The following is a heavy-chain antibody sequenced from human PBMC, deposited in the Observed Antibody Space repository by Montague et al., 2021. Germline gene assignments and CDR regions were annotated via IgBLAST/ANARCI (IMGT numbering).Heavy chain of an antibody. CDR3: ATVFGGCSATSCYLYN. J-gene: IGHJ4*02. CDR2: IHHIVGT. Sequence: SETLSLTCAVSGDSMSSNNWWPWVRQSPGKGLEWIGEIHHIVGTNYNPSLKSRVSISVDKSRNQLSLNLNSVTAADTAFYYCATVFGGCSATSCYLYNWGRGTLVTVSS. CDR1: GDSMSSNNW. D-gene: IGHD2-2*01. V-gene: IGHV4-4*02.